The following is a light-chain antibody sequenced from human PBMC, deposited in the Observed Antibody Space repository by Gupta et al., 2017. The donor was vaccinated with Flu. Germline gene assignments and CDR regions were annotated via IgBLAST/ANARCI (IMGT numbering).Light chain of an antibody. V-gene: IGKV1-5*03. CDR2: KES. Sequence: DIQLTQAPSTLSASVGDRVTITCRASQSISSRLAWYQQKPGKAPKLLIYKESSLESGVPSRFSGSRSGTEFTLTISSLQPDDFATYYCQQYNSYSPYSFGQGTKLEIK. J-gene: IGKJ2*03. CDR1: QSISSR. CDR3: QQYNSYSPYS.